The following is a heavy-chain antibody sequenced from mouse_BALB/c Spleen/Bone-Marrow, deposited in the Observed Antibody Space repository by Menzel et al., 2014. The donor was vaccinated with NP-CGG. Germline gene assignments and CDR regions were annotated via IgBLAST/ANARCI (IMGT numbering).Heavy chain of an antibody. Sequence: EVQGVESGAELVKPGASVKLSCTASGFNIKDTYMHWVKQRPEQGLEWIGRIDPANGNTKYDPKFQDKATITADTSSNTAYLQLSSLTSEDTAVYYCANYYYGYYFDYWGQGTTLTASS. J-gene: IGHJ2*01. CDR2: IDPANGNT. CDR1: GFNIKDTY. CDR3: ANYYYGYYFDY. D-gene: IGHD1-1*01. V-gene: IGHV14-3*02.